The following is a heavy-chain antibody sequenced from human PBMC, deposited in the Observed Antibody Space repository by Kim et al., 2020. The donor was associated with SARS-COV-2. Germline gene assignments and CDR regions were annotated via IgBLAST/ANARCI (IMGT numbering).Heavy chain of an antibody. Sequence: YCNPSLKSRVTISVDTSKNQFSLKLSSVTAADTAVYYCAREEIVGAFTDYWGQGTLVTVSS. J-gene: IGHJ4*02. D-gene: IGHD1-26*01. CDR3: AREEIVGAFTDY. V-gene: IGHV4-30-2*05.